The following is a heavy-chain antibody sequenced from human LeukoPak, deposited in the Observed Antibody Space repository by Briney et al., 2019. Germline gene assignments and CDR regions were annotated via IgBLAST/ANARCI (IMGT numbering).Heavy chain of an antibody. V-gene: IGHV5-51*01. CDR2: IYPGDSDT. J-gene: IGHJ4*02. Sequence: GESLKISCKGSGYSFTSYWIGWVRQLPGKGLEWMGIIYPGDSDTRYSPSFQGQVTISADKSISTAYLQWSSLKASDTAVYYCARLRDYYGSGSYYNLDYWGQGTLVTVSS. CDR3: ARLRDYYGSGSYYNLDY. D-gene: IGHD3-10*01. CDR1: GYSFTSYW.